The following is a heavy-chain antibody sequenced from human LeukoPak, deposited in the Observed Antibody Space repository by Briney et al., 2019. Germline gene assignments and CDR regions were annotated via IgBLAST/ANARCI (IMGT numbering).Heavy chain of an antibody. D-gene: IGHD4/OR15-4a*01. V-gene: IGHV3-21*01. CDR3: ARVRFAGPQAFDI. J-gene: IGHJ3*02. Sequence: KSGGSLRLSCAASTFTLSSYTMNWVRQAPGKGLEWVSSISSSSTYINYADSVKGRFTISRDNAKNSMALQMNSLRAEDTAVYYCARVRFAGPQAFDIWGLGTMVTVAS. CDR1: TFTLSSYT. CDR2: ISSSSTYI.